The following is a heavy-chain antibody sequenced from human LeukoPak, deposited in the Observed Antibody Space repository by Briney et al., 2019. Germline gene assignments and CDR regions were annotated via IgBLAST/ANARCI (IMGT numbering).Heavy chain of an antibody. CDR2: IYYSGST. CDR1: GGSISSYY. D-gene: IGHD2-2*01. CDR3: ARVRRLVVPAAQNYYYYYMDV. V-gene: IGHV4-59*01. J-gene: IGHJ6*03. Sequence: SETLSLTCTVSGGSISSYYWSWIRQPPGKGLEWIGYIYYSGSTNYNPSLKSRVTISVDTSKNQFSLKLSSVTAADTAVYYCARVRRLVVPAAQNYYYYYMDVWGKGTTVTVSS.